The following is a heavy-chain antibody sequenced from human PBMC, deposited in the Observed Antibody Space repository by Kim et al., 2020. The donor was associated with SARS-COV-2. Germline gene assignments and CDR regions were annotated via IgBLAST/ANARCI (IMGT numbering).Heavy chain of an antibody. V-gene: IGHV4-31*02. CDR3: ARGVDNGGNPDAFGT. CDR1: GDSISSVGYY. Sequence: SETLSLTCSVSGDSISSVGYYWNWIRQHPGQAPEWIAYIYCKGTKHYNPALQARVLISIDPSKNQVSLQLSSVTAADTAVYFCARGVDNGGNPDAFGTWGQGILVTVSS. CDR2: IYCKGTK. D-gene: IGHD4-17*01. J-gene: IGHJ3*02.